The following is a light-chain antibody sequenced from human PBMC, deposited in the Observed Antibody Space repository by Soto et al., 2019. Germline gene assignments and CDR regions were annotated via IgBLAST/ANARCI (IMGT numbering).Light chain of an antibody. CDR3: GTWDSSLSAVV. J-gene: IGLJ2*01. CDR1: SSNIGNNY. Sequence: QSVLTQPPSVSAAPGQTVTISCSGSSSNIGNNYVSWYQQLPGTAPKLLIYDNHKRPSGIPDRFSGSKPGTSATLGITGLQTGDEADYYCGTWDSSLSAVVFGGGTKLTVL. V-gene: IGLV1-51*01. CDR2: DNH.